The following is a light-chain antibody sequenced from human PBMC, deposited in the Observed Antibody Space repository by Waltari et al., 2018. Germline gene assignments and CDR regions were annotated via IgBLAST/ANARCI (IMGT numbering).Light chain of an antibody. CDR3: QSYDSSLGGSV. CDR1: SSNIGAGYD. V-gene: IGLV1-40*01. CDR2: GKHPKRLIHVKS. Sequence: QSVLTQPPSVSGAPGQRVTISCTGSSSNIGAGYDVNWYQQLPGKAPKHLIHGKHPKRLIHVKSKRPSGVADRISGSKAGTSASLAITGLQAEDEAEYYCQSYDSSLGGSVFGGGTKLTVL. J-gene: IGLJ2*01.